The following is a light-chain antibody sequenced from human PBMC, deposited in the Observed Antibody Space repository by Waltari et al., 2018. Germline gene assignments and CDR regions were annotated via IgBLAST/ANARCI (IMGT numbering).Light chain of an antibody. CDR3: QQSYSTLT. Sequence: DIQMTQSPSSLSASVGDRVTITCRASQSISSYLNWDQQKPGKAPKLLIYAGSSLQSGVPSRFSGSGSGTDFTLTISSLQPEDFATYYCQQSYSTLTFGGGTKVEIK. J-gene: IGKJ4*01. V-gene: IGKV1-39*01. CDR2: AGS. CDR1: QSISSY.